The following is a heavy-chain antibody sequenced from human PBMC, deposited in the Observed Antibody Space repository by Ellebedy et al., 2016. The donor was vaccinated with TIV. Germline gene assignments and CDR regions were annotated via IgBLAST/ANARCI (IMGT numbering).Heavy chain of an antibody. CDR3: AKGRGGGSDTSAPRYYFDY. Sequence: GESLKISCAASGFTFSSYAMSCVRQAPGKGLEWVSTISSTGSRTYYADSVEGRFIISIDNSKKALYLQMNSLRAEDTAGYYCAKGRGGGSDTSAPRYYFDYWGLGTLVTVSS. CDR1: GFTFSSYA. J-gene: IGHJ4*02. D-gene: IGHD3-10*01. V-gene: IGHV3-23*01. CDR2: ISSTGSRT.